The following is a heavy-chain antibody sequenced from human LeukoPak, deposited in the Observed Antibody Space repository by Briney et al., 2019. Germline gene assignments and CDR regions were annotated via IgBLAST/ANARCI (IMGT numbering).Heavy chain of an antibody. CDR1: GFTFSSYA. CDR2: IYIGGTT. V-gene: IGHV3-66*01. J-gene: IGHJ6*02. D-gene: IGHD1-1*01. Sequence: AGGSLRLSCAASGFTFSSYAMSWVRQAPGKGLEWVSVIYIGGTTYFADSVKGRFTISRDNSKNTLYLQMSSLRVEDTAVYYCTRSERSEGYYYGMDVWGQGTTVTVSS. CDR3: TRSERSEGYYYGMDV.